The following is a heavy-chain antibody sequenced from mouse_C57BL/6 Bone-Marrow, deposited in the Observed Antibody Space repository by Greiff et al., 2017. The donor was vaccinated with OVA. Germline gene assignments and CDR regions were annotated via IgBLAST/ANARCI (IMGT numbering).Heavy chain of an antibody. V-gene: IGHV1-55*01. CDR3: ARRRLRRYFDY. J-gene: IGHJ2*01. D-gene: IGHD2-4*01. CDR2: IYPGSGST. CDR1: GYTFTSYW. Sequence: QVQLQQPGAELVKPGASVKMSCKASGYTFTSYWITWVKQRPGQGLEWIGAIYPGSGSTNYNEKFKSKATLPVDTSSSTAYMQLSSLTSEDTAVYYCARRRLRRYFDYWGKGTTLTVSS.